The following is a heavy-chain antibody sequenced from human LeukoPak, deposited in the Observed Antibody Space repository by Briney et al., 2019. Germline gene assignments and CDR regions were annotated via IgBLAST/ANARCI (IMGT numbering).Heavy chain of an antibody. CDR1: GLTVSSTY. V-gene: IGHV3-66*01. CDR2: FYSGGAT. Sequence: GESLRLSCAASGLTVSSTYMSWVRQAPGKGLEWVSVFYSGGATYYADSVRGRFTISRDNSKNSLYLQMDSLRAEDTAVYYCAACGDGYNYFDYWGQGILVTVSS. CDR3: AACGDGYNYFDY. D-gene: IGHD5-24*01. J-gene: IGHJ4*02.